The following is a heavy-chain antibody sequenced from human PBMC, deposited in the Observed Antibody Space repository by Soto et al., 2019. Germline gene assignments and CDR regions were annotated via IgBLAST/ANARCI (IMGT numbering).Heavy chain of an antibody. D-gene: IGHD2-15*01. Sequence: ASVKVSCKASGYTFTSYGISWVRQAPGQGPEWVGWVSAYIGTTYYAQKLQGRVAMTRDTSTSTAYMELRSLRSEDTAVYFCARISCKGGSCYFDFDHWGQGTLVTVSS. CDR1: GYTFTSYG. CDR2: VSAYIGTT. V-gene: IGHV1-18*01. J-gene: IGHJ4*02. CDR3: ARISCKGGSCYFDFDH.